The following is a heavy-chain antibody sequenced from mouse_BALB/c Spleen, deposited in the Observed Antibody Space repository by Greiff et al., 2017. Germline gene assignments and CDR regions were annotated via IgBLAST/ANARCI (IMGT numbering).Heavy chain of an antibody. D-gene: IGHD2-3*01. CDR1: GYSFTGYY. CDR2: INPYNGAT. J-gene: IGHJ4*01. V-gene: IGHV1-31*01. CDR3: ARSGDGYSYAMDY. Sequence: VQLQQSGPELVKPGASVKISCKASGYSFTGYYMHWVKQSHVKSLEWIGRINPYNGATSYNQNFKDKASLTVDKSSSTAYVELHSLTSEDSAVYYCARSGDGYSYAMDYWGQGTSVTVSS.